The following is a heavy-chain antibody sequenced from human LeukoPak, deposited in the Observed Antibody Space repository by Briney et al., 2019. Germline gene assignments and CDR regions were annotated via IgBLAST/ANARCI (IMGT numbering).Heavy chain of an antibody. Sequence: PGGSLRLSCAASGFTFSSYEMNWVRQAPGKGLEWVSYISSSGSTIYYADSVKGRFTISRDNAKNSLYLQMNSLRAEDTAVYYCARGEKIVVVPAAMPAREYYYYYGMDVWGQGTTVTVSS. V-gene: IGHV3-48*03. CDR2: ISSSGSTI. D-gene: IGHD2-2*01. J-gene: IGHJ6*02. CDR1: GFTFSSYE. CDR3: ARGEKIVVVPAAMPAREYYYYYGMDV.